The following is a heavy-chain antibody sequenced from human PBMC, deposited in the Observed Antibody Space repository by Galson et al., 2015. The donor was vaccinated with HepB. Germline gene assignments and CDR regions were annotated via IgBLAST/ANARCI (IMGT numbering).Heavy chain of an antibody. V-gene: IGHV3-30*18. D-gene: IGHD3-16*02. CDR1: GFTFSSYG. Sequence: SLRLSCAASGFTFSSYGMHWVRQAPGKGLEWVAVVSYDGSNKYYADSVKGRFTISRDNSKNTLYLQMNSLRAEDTAVYYCAKATVMITFGGVIVIPPDYWGQGTLVTVSS. CDR2: VSYDGSNK. J-gene: IGHJ4*02. CDR3: AKATVMITFGGVIVIPPDY.